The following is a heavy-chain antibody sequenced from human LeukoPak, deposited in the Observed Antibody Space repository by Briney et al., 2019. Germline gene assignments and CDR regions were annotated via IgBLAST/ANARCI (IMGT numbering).Heavy chain of an antibody. CDR2: INPNSGGT. V-gene: IGHV1-2*02. D-gene: IGHD1-26*01. J-gene: IGHJ4*02. Sequence: ASVKVSCKASGYTFTGYYMHWVRQAPGQGLEWMAWINPNSGGTNYAQKFQGRVTMTRDTSISTAYMELSRLRSDDTAVYYCARVFRKRGSHPLYYFDYWGQGTLVTVSS. CDR3: ARVFRKRGSHPLYYFDY. CDR1: GYTFTGYY.